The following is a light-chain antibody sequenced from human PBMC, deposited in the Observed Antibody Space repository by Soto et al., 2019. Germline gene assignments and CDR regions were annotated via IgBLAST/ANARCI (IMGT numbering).Light chain of an antibody. CDR2: GAS. CDR3: QQYGSSPRS. Sequence: EILMTQSPATLSVSPGERATLSCRASQSFSTNFAWYQRKPGQAPRLLIDGASSRATGIPDRFSGSGSGTGFTLTISSLEPEDFAVYYCQQYGSSPRSFGQGTKVDIK. V-gene: IGKV3-20*01. J-gene: IGKJ1*01. CDR1: QSFSTN.